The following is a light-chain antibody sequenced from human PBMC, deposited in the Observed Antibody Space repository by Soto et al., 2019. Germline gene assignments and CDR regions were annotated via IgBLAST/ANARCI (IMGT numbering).Light chain of an antibody. CDR3: AAWDDSLNGVV. J-gene: IGLJ2*01. Sequence: QSVLTQPPSASGTPGQRVTISCSGSSSNIGSNTVNWYQQLPGTAPKLPIYSNNQRPSGVPDRFSGSKSGTSASLAISGLQSEDEADYYCAAWDDSLNGVVFGGGTKATVL. CDR2: SNN. V-gene: IGLV1-44*01. CDR1: SSNIGSNT.